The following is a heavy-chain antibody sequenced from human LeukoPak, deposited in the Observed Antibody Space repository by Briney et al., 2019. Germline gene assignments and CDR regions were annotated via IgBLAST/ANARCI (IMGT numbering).Heavy chain of an antibody. Sequence: ASVKVSCKASGYTFTGYYMHWVRQAPGQGLEWMGWINPNSGGTNYAQKFPGRVTMTRDTSISTAYMELSRLRSDDTAVYYCARAQYCSGGSCYFHFDYWGQGTLVTVSS. CDR2: INPNSGGT. CDR1: GYTFTGYY. CDR3: ARAQYCSGGSCYFHFDY. J-gene: IGHJ4*02. D-gene: IGHD2-15*01. V-gene: IGHV1-2*02.